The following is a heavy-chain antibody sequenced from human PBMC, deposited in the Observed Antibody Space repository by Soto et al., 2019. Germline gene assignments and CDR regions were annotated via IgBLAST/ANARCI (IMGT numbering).Heavy chain of an antibody. D-gene: IGHD2-15*01. CDR2: ITGSSSAI. Sequence: EVHLVESGGGSVQPGGSLRLSCAASGFTFNSYSMHWVRQAPGKGLEWVSYITGSSSAIYYADSVKGRFTISRDNAKNSLSLQMNRLRDEDTAVYYCARGYCKGGSCYPGIYWGQGTLVSVSS. CDR3: ARGYCKGGSCYPGIY. V-gene: IGHV3-48*02. J-gene: IGHJ4*02. CDR1: GFTFNSYS.